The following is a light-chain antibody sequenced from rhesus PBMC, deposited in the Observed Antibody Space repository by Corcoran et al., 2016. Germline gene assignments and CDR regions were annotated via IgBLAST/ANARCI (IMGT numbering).Light chain of an antibody. V-gene: IGKV1-74*01. J-gene: IGKJ3*01. CDR1: ENVNNY. CDR3: QHSYGTPPFT. CDR2: KAS. Sequence: DIQMTQSPSSLSASVGDRVTITCRASENVNNYLHWYQQKPGKAPKLLNYKASTLQSGGPSKFSGSGSGTDVTLTISSLQPEDFATYYCQHSYGTPPFTFGPGTKLDIK.